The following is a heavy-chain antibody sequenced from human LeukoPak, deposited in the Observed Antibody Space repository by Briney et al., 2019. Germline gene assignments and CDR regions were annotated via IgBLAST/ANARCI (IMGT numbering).Heavy chain of an antibody. J-gene: IGHJ4*02. CDR3: ERLGGRQQLDLDYYFDY. D-gene: IGHD6-13*01. CDR1: GYSFTSYW. Sequence: KPGESLKISCKGSGYSFTSYWIGWVRQMPGKGLEWMGIIYPGDSDTRYSPSFQGQATISADKSISTTYLQWSSLKASDTAMYYCERLGGRQQLDLDYYFDYWGQGTLVPVSS. V-gene: IGHV5-51*03. CDR2: IYPGDSDT.